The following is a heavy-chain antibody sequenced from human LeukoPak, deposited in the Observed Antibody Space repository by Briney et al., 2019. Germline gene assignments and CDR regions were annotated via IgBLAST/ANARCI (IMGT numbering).Heavy chain of an antibody. D-gene: IGHD2-2*01. V-gene: IGHV3-21*01. J-gene: IGHJ5*02. CDR1: GFTFSSYS. CDR2: ISSSSSYI. CDR3: ARVEGYCSSTSCYYAS. Sequence: PGGSLRLSCAASGFTFSSYSMNWVRQAPGKGLEWVSSISSSSSYIYYADSVKGRFTISRDNAKNSLYLQMNSLRAEDTAVYYCARVEGYCSSTSCYYASWGQGTLVTVSS.